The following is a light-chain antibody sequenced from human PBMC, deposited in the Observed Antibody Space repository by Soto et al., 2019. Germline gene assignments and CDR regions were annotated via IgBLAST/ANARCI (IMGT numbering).Light chain of an antibody. J-gene: IGKJ5*01. CDR1: QSVRTY. V-gene: IGKV3-11*01. CDR2: DAS. Sequence: EIVLTQSPVTLSLSPGERATLSCRASQSVRTYLAWYQVKPGQAPRLLIYDASRRGSGVPARFSGSGSGTDFTLTISSLEPEDFALYYCQQRNTWPPITFGQGTRLEIK. CDR3: QQRNTWPPIT.